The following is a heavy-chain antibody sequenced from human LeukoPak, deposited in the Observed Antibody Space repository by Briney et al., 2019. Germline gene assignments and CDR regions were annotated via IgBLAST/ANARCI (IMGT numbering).Heavy chain of an antibody. V-gene: IGHV3-11*01. CDR1: GFTFSYYY. J-gene: IGHJ4*02. CDR3: AREDGRINGWVDY. Sequence: PGGSLRLSCAASGFTFSYYYMGWIRQAPGKGLEWVSYIGSSGERIYYTDSVKGRFTISRDNAKSSLYLELNSLRADDTAVYYRAREDGRINGWVDYWGQGTLVIVSS. CDR2: IGSSGERI. D-gene: IGHD6-19*01.